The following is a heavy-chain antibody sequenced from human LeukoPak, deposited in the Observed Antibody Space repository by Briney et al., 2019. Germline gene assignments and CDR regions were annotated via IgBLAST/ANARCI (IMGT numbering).Heavy chain of an antibody. CDR1: GYTFTSYG. CDR3: ARDGYGSGSYYNWFDP. D-gene: IGHD3-10*01. Sequence: VASVKVSCKASGYTFTSYGISWVRQAPGQGLEWMGWISAYNGNPNYAQKLQGRVTMTTDTSTSTAYMELRSLRSVDTAVYYCARDGYGSGSYYNWFDPWGQGTLVTVSS. V-gene: IGHV1-18*01. J-gene: IGHJ5*02. CDR2: ISAYNGNP.